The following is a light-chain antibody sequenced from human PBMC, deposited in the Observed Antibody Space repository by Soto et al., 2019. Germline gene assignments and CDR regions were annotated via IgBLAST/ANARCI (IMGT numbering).Light chain of an antibody. J-gene: IGKJ1*01. CDR1: QSISSN. CDR2: GAS. V-gene: IGKV3-20*01. Sequence: IVMTQSSDIVSVSPGERATLSCRASQSISSNLAWYQQKPGQAPRLLIYGASTRATGIPARFSGSGSGTDFTLTISRLEPEDFAVYYCQQYGSSPPITFGQGTKVDIK. CDR3: QQYGSSPPIT.